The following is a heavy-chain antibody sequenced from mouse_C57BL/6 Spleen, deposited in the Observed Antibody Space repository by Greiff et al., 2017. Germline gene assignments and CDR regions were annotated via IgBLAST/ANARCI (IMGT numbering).Heavy chain of an antibody. Sequence: EVQLVESGPVLVKPGASVKMSCKASGYTFTDYYMNWVKQSHGKSLEWIGVINPYNGGTSYNQKFKGKATLTVDKSSSTAYMELNSLTSEDSAVYYCARHYGNDWYFDVWGTGTTVTVSS. J-gene: IGHJ1*03. CDR2: INPYNGGT. CDR1: GYTFTDYY. D-gene: IGHD2-1*01. V-gene: IGHV1-19*01. CDR3: ARHYGNDWYFDV.